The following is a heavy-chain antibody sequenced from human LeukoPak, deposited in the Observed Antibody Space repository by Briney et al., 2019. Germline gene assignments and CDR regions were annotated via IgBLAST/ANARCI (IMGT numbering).Heavy chain of an antibody. CDR2: IRYDGSNK. CDR1: GFTFSSYG. D-gene: IGHD3-3*01. CDR3: AKDPRSITIFGVVDY. J-gene: IGHJ4*02. Sequence: PGGSLRLSCAASGFTFSSYGMHWVRQASGKGLEWVAFIRYDGSNKYYADSVKGRFTISRDNSKNTLYLQMNSLRAEDTAVYYCAKDPRSITIFGVVDYWGQGTLVTVSS. V-gene: IGHV3-30*02.